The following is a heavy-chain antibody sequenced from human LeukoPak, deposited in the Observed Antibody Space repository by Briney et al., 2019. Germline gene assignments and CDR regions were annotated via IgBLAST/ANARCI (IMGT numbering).Heavy chain of an antibody. CDR2: IYYSGNT. J-gene: IGHJ5*02. CDR1: GGSISDYY. V-gene: IGHV4-59*12. Sequence: PSETLSLTCTVSGGSISDYYWTWIRQPPGKGLEWLGHIYYSGNTIYNPSLKSRVTISVDTSKNQFSLKLSSVTAADTAVYYCARDRITIFGVPRGFDPWGQGTLVTVSS. CDR3: ARDRITIFGVPRGFDP. D-gene: IGHD3-3*01.